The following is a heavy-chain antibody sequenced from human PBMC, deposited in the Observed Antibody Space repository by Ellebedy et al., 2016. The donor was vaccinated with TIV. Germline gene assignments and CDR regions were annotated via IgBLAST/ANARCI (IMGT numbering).Heavy chain of an antibody. CDR3: AKNGGESDLDY. CDR1: GASISSSNW. CDR2: IYRSGTT. D-gene: IGHD2-8*01. V-gene: IGHV4-4*02. J-gene: IGHJ4*02. Sequence: SETLSLTCAVSGASISSSNWWTWVRQPPGKGLEWVGEIYRSGTTNHNPSLKNRVTISLDKSKNQFSLKLTSVTAADTAVYYCAKNGGESDLDYWGQGTLITVAS.